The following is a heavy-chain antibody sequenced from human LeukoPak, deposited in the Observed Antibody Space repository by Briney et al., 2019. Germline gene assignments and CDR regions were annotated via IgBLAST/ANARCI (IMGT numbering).Heavy chain of an antibody. CDR1: GFTFSSYS. V-gene: IGHV3-21*01. CDR2: ISSSSSYI. J-gene: IGHJ4*02. Sequence: GGSLRLSFAASGFTFSSYSMNWVRQAPGKGLEWVSSISSSSSYIYYADSVKGRFTISRDNAKNSLYLQMNSLRAEDTAVYYCARVGEKYCSGGSCYSDFDYWGQGTLVTVSS. D-gene: IGHD2-15*01. CDR3: ARVGEKYCSGGSCYSDFDY.